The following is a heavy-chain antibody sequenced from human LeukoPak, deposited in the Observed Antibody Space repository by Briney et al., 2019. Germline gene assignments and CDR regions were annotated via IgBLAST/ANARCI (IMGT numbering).Heavy chain of an antibody. Sequence: GGSLRLSWAAAGFTFSSYAMSWVRQAPGKGLEWVSGISGSGGSTYYADSVKGRFTLSRDNSKNTLYLQMNSLRAEDTAVYYCAKGVVVVTALFDYWGQGTLVTVSS. V-gene: IGHV3-23*01. CDR1: GFTFSSYA. J-gene: IGHJ4*02. D-gene: IGHD2-21*02. CDR3: AKGVVVVTALFDY. CDR2: ISGSGGST.